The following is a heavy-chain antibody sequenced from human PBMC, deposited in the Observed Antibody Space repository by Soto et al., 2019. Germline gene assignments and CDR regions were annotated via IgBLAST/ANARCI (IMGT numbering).Heavy chain of an antibody. CDR2: ISHSGST. D-gene: IGHD3-16*02. J-gene: IGHJ4*02. CDR3: ARGRALITFGGVIAGPILYY. V-gene: IGHV4-31*03. CDR1: GGSISSAAYY. Sequence: PSETLSLTCTVSGGSISSAAYYWSWIRQHPGKGLEWIGYISHSGSTYYNPSLKSRVTISVDTSKNQFSLKLSSVTAADTAVYYCARGRALITFGGVIAGPILYYWGQGTLVTVSS.